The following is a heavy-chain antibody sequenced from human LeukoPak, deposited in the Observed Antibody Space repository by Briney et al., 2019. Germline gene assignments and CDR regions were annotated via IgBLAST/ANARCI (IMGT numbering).Heavy chain of an antibody. D-gene: IGHD1-26*01. J-gene: IGHJ4*02. Sequence: GRSMRLSCAASGFTFSSYGMNWVRQAPGKGLEWVSYISIICSTIYYADSVKGRFTISRDNAKNSLYLQMNSLRAEDTAVYYCAREGGIVGATELDYWGQGTLVTVSS. V-gene: IGHV3-48*03. CDR3: AREGGIVGATELDY. CDR1: GFTFSSYG. CDR2: ISIICSTI.